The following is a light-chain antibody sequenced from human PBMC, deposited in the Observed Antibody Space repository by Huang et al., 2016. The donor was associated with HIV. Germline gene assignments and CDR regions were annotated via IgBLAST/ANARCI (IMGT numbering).Light chain of an antibody. CDR1: QSVYSSSTSKDY. Sequence: DIIMTQSPDSLAVSLGERATLNCRSSQSVYSSSTSKDYMAWFQQKPGQPPRLLLFCASTREAGVPDRFSGSGSGTHFTLTIANLEVEDAAIYYCQQYYSSPQTFGQGTRVEVK. CDR2: CAS. CDR3: QQYYSSPQT. V-gene: IGKV4-1*01. J-gene: IGKJ1*01.